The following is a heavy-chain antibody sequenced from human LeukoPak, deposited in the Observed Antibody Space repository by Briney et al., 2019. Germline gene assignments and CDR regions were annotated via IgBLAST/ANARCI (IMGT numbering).Heavy chain of an antibody. V-gene: IGHV1-58*01. CDR3: AARPLAYCGGNCYSLDY. CDR1: GFTFTSSA. J-gene: IGHJ4*02. D-gene: IGHD2-21*02. CDR2: IVVGSGNT. Sequence: SVKVSCKASGFTFTSSAVQWVRQARGQRLEWIGWIVVGSGNTNYAQKFQERVTITRDMSTSTAYMELSSLRSEDTAVYYCAARPLAYCGGNCYSLDYWGQGTLVTVSS.